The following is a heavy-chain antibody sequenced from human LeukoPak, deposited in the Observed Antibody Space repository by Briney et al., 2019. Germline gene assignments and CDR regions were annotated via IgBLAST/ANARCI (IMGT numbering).Heavy chain of an antibody. CDR2: ISWNSGSI. CDR3: AKGGQWLPRWYFDL. Sequence: PGGSLRLSCAASGFTFDDYAMHWVRQAPGKGLEWVSGISWNSGSIGYADSVKGRFTISRDNAKNSLYLQMNSLRAEDTALYYCAKGGQWLPRWYFDLWGRGTLVTVSS. D-gene: IGHD6-19*01. J-gene: IGHJ2*01. V-gene: IGHV3-9*01. CDR1: GFTFDDYA.